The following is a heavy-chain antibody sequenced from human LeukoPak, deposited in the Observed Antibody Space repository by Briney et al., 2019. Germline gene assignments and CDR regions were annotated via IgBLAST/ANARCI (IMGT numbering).Heavy chain of an antibody. J-gene: IGHJ4*02. CDR1: GDSISSSNYY. CDR2: INYSGST. Sequence: PSETLSLTCTVPGDSISSSNYYWSWIRQPPGKELEWIASINYSGSTYYNPSLKSPVTISVDTSKNQFSLRLSSVTAADTAVYFCARYVVYGSGKYYFDYWGQGSLVTVSS. V-gene: IGHV4-39*01. D-gene: IGHD3-10*01. CDR3: ARYVVYGSGKYYFDY.